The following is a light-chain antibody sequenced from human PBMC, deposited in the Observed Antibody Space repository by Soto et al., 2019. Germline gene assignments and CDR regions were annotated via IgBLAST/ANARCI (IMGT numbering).Light chain of an antibody. Sequence: EIVLTQSPGTLSLSPGERATLSCRASQSVSSSYLAWYQQKPGQAPRLLIYGASSRATGIPDRFSGSGSGTDFTLTISRLEPEDFAVYYRQQYGSCPRTFAHGTKVDIK. CDR2: GAS. CDR1: QSVSSSY. CDR3: QQYGSCPRT. J-gene: IGKJ1*01. V-gene: IGKV3-20*01.